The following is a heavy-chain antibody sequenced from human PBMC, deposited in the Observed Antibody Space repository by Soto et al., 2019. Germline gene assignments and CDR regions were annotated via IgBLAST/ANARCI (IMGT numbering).Heavy chain of an antibody. Sequence: PSETLSLTCTVSGGPISSGGYYWSWIRQHPGKDLEWIGYIYYSGSTYYNPSLKSRVTISVDTPKNQFSLKLSSVTAADTAVYYCARGTLIYDILTGYYTANWFDPWGQGTLVTVSS. V-gene: IGHV4-31*03. CDR3: ARGTLIYDILTGYYTANWFDP. D-gene: IGHD3-9*01. CDR2: IYYSGST. J-gene: IGHJ5*02. CDR1: GGPISSGGYY.